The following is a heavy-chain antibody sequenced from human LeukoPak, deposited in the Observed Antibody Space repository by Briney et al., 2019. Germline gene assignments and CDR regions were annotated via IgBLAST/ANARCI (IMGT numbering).Heavy chain of an antibody. CDR1: GGSFSGYY. V-gene: IGHV4-34*01. Sequence: SETLSLTCAVYGGSFSGYYWSWIRQPPGKGLEWIGEINHSGSTNYNPSLKSRVTISVDTSKNQFSLKLSSVTAADTAVHYCARIVLWFGESNDYWGQGTLVTVSS. CDR2: INHSGST. CDR3: ARIVLWFGESNDY. J-gene: IGHJ4*02. D-gene: IGHD3-10*01.